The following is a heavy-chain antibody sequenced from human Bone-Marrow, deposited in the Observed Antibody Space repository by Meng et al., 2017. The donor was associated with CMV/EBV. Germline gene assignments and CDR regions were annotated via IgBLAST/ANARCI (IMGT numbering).Heavy chain of an antibody. D-gene: IGHD4-17*01. CDR3: ARDHYGEYGAQGYYYYGMDV. CDR1: GDSVSSNSAA. Sequence: SCAISGDSVSSNSAAWNWIRQSPSRGLELLGRTYYRSKWYNDYAVSVKSRITINPDTSKNQFSLQLNSVTPEDTAVYYCARDHYGEYGAQGYYYYGMDVWGQGTTVTVYS. V-gene: IGHV6-1*01. CDR2: TYYRSKWYN. J-gene: IGHJ6*02.